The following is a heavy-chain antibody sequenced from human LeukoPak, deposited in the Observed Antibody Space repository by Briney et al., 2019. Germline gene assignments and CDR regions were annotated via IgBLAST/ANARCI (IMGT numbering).Heavy chain of an antibody. V-gene: IGHV3-64D*06. CDR3: VKGDRDS. CDR2: IDITGGTT. CDR1: GFTFSGYS. J-gene: IGHJ4*02. Sequence: GGSLRLSCSASGFTFSGYSLHWVRQAPGKGLEYVSVIDITGGTTYYADSVKGRFTTSRDNSKNTLYLQMNSLRADDTAVYYCVKGDRDSWGQGTLVTVSS.